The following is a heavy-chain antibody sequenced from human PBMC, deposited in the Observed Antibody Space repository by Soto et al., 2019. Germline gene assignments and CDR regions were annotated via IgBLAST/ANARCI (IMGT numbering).Heavy chain of an antibody. D-gene: IGHD4-4*01. J-gene: IGHJ4*02. CDR2: IYSGGST. V-gene: IGHV3-53*01. Sequence: GGSLRLSCAASGFTVSSNYMSWVRQAPGKGLEWVSVIYSGGSTYYADSVKGRFTISRDNSKNTLYLQMNSLRAEDTAVYYCARGPSGTTVTTQSRPNDYWGQGTLVTVSS. CDR1: GFTVSSNY. CDR3: ARGPSGTTVTTQSRPNDY.